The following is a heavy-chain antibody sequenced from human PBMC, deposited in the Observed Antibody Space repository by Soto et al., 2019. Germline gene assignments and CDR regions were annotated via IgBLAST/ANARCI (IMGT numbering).Heavy chain of an antibody. V-gene: IGHV1-2*02. Sequence: ASVKVSCKTSGYTFTGYYMHWVRQAPGQGLEWMGWINHNSGGTNYAQKFQGRVTMTRDTSISTAYMELSRLRSDDTAVYYCARASGYCSSTSCYKGGWFDPWGQGTLVTVSS. CDR1: GYTFTGYY. J-gene: IGHJ5*02. CDR3: ARASGYCSSTSCYKGGWFDP. D-gene: IGHD2-2*02. CDR2: INHNSGGT.